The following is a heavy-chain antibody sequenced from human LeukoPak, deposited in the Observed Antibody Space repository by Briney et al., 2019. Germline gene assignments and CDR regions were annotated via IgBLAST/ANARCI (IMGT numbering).Heavy chain of an antibody. J-gene: IGHJ4*02. CDR3: AKDVGKWESLHFFDY. V-gene: IGHV3-23*01. D-gene: IGHD1-26*01. CDR1: GFTLSTNA. Sequence: GGSLRLSCLTSGFTLSTNAMSWVRQAPGKGLEWISGISGSGASTYYADSVKGRFTISRDDSRNSLYLQMNSLRGDDTAVYYCAKDVGKWESLHFFDYWGQGTLVTVSS. CDR2: ISGSGAST.